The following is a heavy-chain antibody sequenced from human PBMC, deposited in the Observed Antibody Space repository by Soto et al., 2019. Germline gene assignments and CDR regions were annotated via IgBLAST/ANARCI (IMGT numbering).Heavy chain of an antibody. Sequence: QVQLVESGGGVVQPGRSLRLSCAASGFTFSSYGMHWVRQAPGKGLEWVAVIWYDGSNKYYADSVKGRFTISRDNSKNTLYLQMNSLRAEDRAVYYCARDRCSRTSCTHHWYFDLWGRGTLVTVSS. CDR3: ARDRCSRTSCTHHWYFDL. V-gene: IGHV3-33*01. D-gene: IGHD2-2*01. CDR2: IWYDGSNK. CDR1: GFTFSSYG. J-gene: IGHJ2*01.